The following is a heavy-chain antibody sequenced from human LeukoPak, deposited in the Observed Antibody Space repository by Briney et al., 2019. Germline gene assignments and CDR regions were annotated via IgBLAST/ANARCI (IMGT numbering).Heavy chain of an antibody. CDR2: ISYDGSNK. D-gene: IGHD1-26*01. CDR1: GFTFSSYT. Sequence: GGSLRLSCAASGFTFSSYTMHWVRQAPGKGPEWVAVISYDGSNKYYADSVKGRFTISRDHSENTLFLQMNTLRAEDTAVYYCARAVVGATADYWGQGTLVTVSS. V-gene: IGHV3-30*04. CDR3: ARAVVGATADY. J-gene: IGHJ4*02.